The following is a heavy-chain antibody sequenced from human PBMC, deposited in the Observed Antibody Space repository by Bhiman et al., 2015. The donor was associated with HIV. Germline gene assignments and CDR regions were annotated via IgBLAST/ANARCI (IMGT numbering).Heavy chain of an antibody. V-gene: IGHV3-74*01. CDR2: ITSDGSET. J-gene: IGHJ5*02. Sequence: EVQMVESGGGLVQPGGSLRLSCAASGFTFSNDWMHWVRQAPGKGLVWVSRITSDGSETSYADFVKGRFTISRDNARNTLYLQMNSLRVDDTAVYFCARITRKSLGWPHWFDPWGQGTLVTVSS. CDR3: ARITRKSLGWPHWFDP. CDR1: GFTFSNDW. D-gene: IGHD3-3*01.